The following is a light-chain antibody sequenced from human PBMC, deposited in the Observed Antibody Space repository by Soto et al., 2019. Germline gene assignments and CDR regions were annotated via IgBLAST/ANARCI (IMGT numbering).Light chain of an antibody. CDR3: CSDAGTSSYL. Sequence: QSVLTQPASVSGSLGQSITISCTRTNSDLGSFNFVSWYQQHPGKAPKVMIYEVAKRPSGISDRFSGSKSGNTASLTISGLQVEDEADYYCCSDAGTSSYLFGTGTKVTVL. CDR1: NSDLGSFNF. V-gene: IGLV2-23*02. J-gene: IGLJ1*01. CDR2: EVA.